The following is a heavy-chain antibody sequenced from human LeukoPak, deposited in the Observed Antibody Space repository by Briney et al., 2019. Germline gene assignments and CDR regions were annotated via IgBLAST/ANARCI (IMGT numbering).Heavy chain of an antibody. J-gene: IGHJ4*02. CDR1: GGSISSYY. V-gene: IGHV4-59*01. D-gene: IGHD5-12*01. CDR3: AREAHSRHGGYGHYFDY. CDR2: IYYSGST. Sequence: SETLSLTCTVSGGSISSYYWSWIRQPPGKGLEWIGNIYYSGSTNYKPSLKGRVTISLNTSKNQFSLKLSSVTAADTAVYYCAREAHSRHGGYGHYFDYWGQGSLVTVSS.